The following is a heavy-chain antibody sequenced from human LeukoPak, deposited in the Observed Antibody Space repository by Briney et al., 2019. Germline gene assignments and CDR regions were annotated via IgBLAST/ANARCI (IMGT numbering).Heavy chain of an antibody. J-gene: IGHJ5*02. Sequence: SETLSLTCSVSGGSISDYYWSWIRQPPGKGLEWIGYIYRGGTINYNPSVKSRVTMSLDTSKNQISLMLNSVTAADTAIYYCARHWLEAAKAYSYWFDPWGQGTLVTVSS. D-gene: IGHD6-13*01. CDR2: IYRGGTI. CDR3: ARHWLEAAKAYSYWFDP. V-gene: IGHV4-4*09. CDR1: GGSISDYY.